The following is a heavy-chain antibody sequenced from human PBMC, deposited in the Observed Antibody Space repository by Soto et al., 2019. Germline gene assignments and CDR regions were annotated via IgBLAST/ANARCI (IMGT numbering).Heavy chain of an antibody. Sequence: PGGSLRLSCAASGFTFSSYGMHWVRQAPGKGLEWVAVISYDGSNKYYADSVKGRFTISRDNSKNTLYLQMNSLRAEDTAVYYCAKRKGNYYDSSGSAFDIWGQRTMVTVSS. CDR1: GFTFSSYG. D-gene: IGHD3-22*01. CDR2: ISYDGSNK. CDR3: AKRKGNYYDSSGSAFDI. V-gene: IGHV3-30*18. J-gene: IGHJ3*02.